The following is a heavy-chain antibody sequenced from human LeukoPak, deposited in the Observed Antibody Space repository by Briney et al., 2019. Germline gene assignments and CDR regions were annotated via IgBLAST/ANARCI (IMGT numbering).Heavy chain of an antibody. CDR2: ISFDGKYK. V-gene: IGHV3-30*04. J-gene: IGHJ4*02. CDR3: ARGTMLQLVPCLNY. D-gene: IGHD6-13*01. CDR1: GFKFSDYA. Sequence: GGSLRLSCAASGFKFSDYAMHWVRQAPGKGLQWVAIISFDGKYKYYADSVQGRFTISRDKSRNTVSLQMSSLTIDDTATYYCARGTMLQLVPCLNYWGQGALVAVPS.